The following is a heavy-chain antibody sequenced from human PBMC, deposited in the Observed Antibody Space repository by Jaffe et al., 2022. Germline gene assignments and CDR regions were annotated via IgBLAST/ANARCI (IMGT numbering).Heavy chain of an antibody. Sequence: QVQLVQSGAEVKKPGASVKVSCKASGYTFTSYYMHWVRQAPGQGLEWMGIINPSGGSTSYAQKFQGRVTMTRDTSTSTVYMELSSLRSEDTAVYYCAREKPTDDYGDYGGFDYWGQGTLVTVSS. J-gene: IGHJ4*02. CDR1: GYTFTSYY. CDR3: AREKPTDDYGDYGGFDY. D-gene: IGHD4-17*01. CDR2: INPSGGST. V-gene: IGHV1-46*03.